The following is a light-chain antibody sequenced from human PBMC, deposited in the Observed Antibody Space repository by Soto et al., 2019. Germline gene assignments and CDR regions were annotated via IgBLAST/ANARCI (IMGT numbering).Light chain of an antibody. Sequence: DIQMTQSPSTLSASVGDRVTITCRASQTISSWLAWYQQKPGKAPKLLIYKASTLKSGVPSRFSGSGSGTEFTLTISSLQPDDFATYYCQQYNTYSTFGHGTRLEI. CDR3: QQYNTYST. CDR2: KAS. CDR1: QTISSW. J-gene: IGKJ5*01. V-gene: IGKV1-5*03.